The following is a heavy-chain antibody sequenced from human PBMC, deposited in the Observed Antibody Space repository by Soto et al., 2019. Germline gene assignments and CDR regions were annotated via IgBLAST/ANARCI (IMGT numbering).Heavy chain of an antibody. CDR2: ISGSGGST. D-gene: IGHD2-15*01. CDR1: GFTFGTYA. V-gene: IGHV3-23*01. Sequence: EVQLLESGGGLVQPGGSLRLSYAASGFTFGTYAMSWVRQAPGKGLEWVSAISGSGGSTYYADSVKGRFTISRDNSKNTLFLQMNSLRAEDTAVYYWAAAYCSGGSCYSPNYYYYYYMDVWGKGTTVTVSS. J-gene: IGHJ6*03. CDR3: AAAYCSGGSCYSPNYYYYYYMDV.